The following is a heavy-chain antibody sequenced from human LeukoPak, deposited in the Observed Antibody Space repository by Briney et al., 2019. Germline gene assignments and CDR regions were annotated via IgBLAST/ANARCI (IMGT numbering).Heavy chain of an antibody. CDR1: GFTFSSYG. CDR2: IRYDGSNK. J-gene: IGHJ6*03. V-gene: IGHV3-30*02. Sequence: GGSLRLSCAASGFTFSSYGMHWVRQAPGKGLEWVAFIRYDGSNKYYADSVKGRFTISRGNSKNTLYLQMNSLRAEDTAVYYCAKDNIVVVPAATGDYYYYMDVWGKGTTVTVSS. D-gene: IGHD2-2*01. CDR3: AKDNIVVVPAATGDYYYYMDV.